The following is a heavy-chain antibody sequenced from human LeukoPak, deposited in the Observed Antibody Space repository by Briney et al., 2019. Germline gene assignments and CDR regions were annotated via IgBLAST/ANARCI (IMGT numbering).Heavy chain of an antibody. CDR1: GFTFDEYG. Sequence: PGGSLRLSCAASGFTFDEYGMTWVRQAPGKGLEWVSGINWNGSSIGYAESVKGRFTVSRDNAKNSLYLQMNSLRAEDTAVYYCARASSTLKWELDAFDIWGQGTMVTVSS. V-gene: IGHV3-20*04. CDR2: INWNGSSI. CDR3: ARASSTLKWELDAFDI. J-gene: IGHJ3*02. D-gene: IGHD1-26*01.